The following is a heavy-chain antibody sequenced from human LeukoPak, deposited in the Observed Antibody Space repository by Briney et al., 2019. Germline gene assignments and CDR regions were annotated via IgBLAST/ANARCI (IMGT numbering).Heavy chain of an antibody. CDR1: GFTFSSYS. CDR3: ARSSPEGVGATEFDY. CDR2: ISSSSSTI. Sequence: PGGSLRLSCAASGFTFSSYSMNWVRQAPGKGLEWVSYISSSSSTIYYADSVKGRFTISRDNAKNSLYLQMNSLRAEDTAVYYCARSSPEGVGATEFDYWGQGTLVTVSS. V-gene: IGHV3-48*01. J-gene: IGHJ4*02. D-gene: IGHD1-26*01.